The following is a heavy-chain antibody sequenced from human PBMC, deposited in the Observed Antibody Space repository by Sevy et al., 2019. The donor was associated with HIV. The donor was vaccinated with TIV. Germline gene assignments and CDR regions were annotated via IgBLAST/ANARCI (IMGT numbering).Heavy chain of an antibody. D-gene: IGHD6-19*01. CDR3: AGPRLTYNSGWSYYDH. Sequence: SETLSLTCTVSVASISSSGYYWGWIRQPPGKGLEWIASIRYSGSTYYNPSLRSRVTISADASKNQFSLKLNSVTAADTAVYYCAGPRLTYNSGWSYYDHWGQGTVVTVSS. CDR2: IRYSGST. J-gene: IGHJ4*02. CDR1: VASISSSGYY. V-gene: IGHV4-39*01.